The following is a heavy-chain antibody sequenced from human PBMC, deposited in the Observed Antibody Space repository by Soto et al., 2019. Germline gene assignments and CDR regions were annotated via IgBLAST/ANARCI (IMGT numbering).Heavy chain of an antibody. CDR1: EYTRTSYD. J-gene: IGHJ1*01. D-gene: IGHD3-3*01. CDR2: MNPNSGNT. V-gene: IGHV1-8*01. CDR3: ASTEWLFGGGNLQH. Sequence: ASVKVSCKASEYTRTSYDINWVRQATGQGLEWMGWMNPNSGNTGYAQKFQGRLTMTRNTSISTAYMELSSLRSEDTAVYYCASTEWLFGGGNLQHWGQGTLVTVSS.